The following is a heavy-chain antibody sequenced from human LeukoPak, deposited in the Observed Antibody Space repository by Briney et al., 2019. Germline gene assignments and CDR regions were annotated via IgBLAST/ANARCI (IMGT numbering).Heavy chain of an antibody. J-gene: IGHJ6*03. D-gene: IGHD6-6*01. Sequence: SETLSLTCTVSGASISRGTHYWSWIRQPAGKGLEWIGRIYTIGNTNYSPSLWRRATISVDTSKNQFSLKLSSVTAADTAVYYCARCARTRVYYYYYYYMDVWGKGTTVTVSS. CDR1: GASISRGTHY. V-gene: IGHV4-61*02. CDR3: ARCARTRVYYYYYYYMDV. CDR2: IYTIGNT.